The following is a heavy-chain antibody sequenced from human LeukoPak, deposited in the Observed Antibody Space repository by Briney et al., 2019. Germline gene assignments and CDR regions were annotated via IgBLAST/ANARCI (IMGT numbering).Heavy chain of an antibody. CDR2: ISYDGSNK. D-gene: IGHD1-26*01. J-gene: IGHJ4*02. Sequence: PGGSLRLSCAASGFTFSSYAMHWVRQAPGKGLEWVAVISYDGSNKYYADSVKGRFTISRDNSRNTLYLQMNSLRAEDTAVYYCVREIGNTGSYDWGQGTLVTVSS. CDR3: VREIGNTGSYD. V-gene: IGHV3-30-3*01. CDR1: GFTFSSYA.